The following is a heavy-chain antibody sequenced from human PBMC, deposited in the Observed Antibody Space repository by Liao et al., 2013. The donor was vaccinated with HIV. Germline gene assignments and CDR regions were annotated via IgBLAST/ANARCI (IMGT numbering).Heavy chain of an antibody. CDR2: IYYSGSI. V-gene: IGHV4-39*07. CDR3: ARGPMPLVRGFIMYYFDS. CDR1: GGSISSSSYY. Sequence: QVQLQQWGAGLVKPSETLSLTCTVSGGSISSSSYYWGWIRQPPGKGLEWIGSIYYSGSIYYNPSLKSRVTISVDTSKNQFSLRLSSVTAADTAVYYCARGPMPLVRGFIMYYFDSWGQGTLVTVSS. J-gene: IGHJ4*02. D-gene: IGHD3-10*01.